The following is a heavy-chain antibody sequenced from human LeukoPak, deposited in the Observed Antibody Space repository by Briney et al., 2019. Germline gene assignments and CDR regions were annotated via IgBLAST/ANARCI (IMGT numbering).Heavy chain of an antibody. CDR3: ARDLRGSGAYFDY. V-gene: IGHV1-69*13. J-gene: IGHJ4*02. D-gene: IGHD3-10*01. CDR2: IIPIFGTA. Sequence: ASVKVSCKASGGTFSSYAISWVRQAPGQGLEWMGGIIPIFGTANYAQKFQGRVTITADESTSTAYMGLSSLRSEDMAVYYCARDLRGSGAYFDYWGQGTLVTVSS. CDR1: GGTFSSYA.